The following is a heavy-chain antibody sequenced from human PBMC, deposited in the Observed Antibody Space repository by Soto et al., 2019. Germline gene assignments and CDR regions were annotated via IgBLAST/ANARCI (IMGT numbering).Heavy chain of an antibody. D-gene: IGHD3-22*01. V-gene: IGHV1-69*06. J-gene: IGHJ5*01. Sequence: QVQLVQSGAEVKKPGSSVKVSCKASGGTFSTYATSWVRQAPGQGLEWMGMIIPMFGTANYAQKFQGRVTITADKSTSTAYMELSRLSSEDTAVYYCARDEGGSGYQLDSWGQGTLVTVSS. CDR1: GGTFSTYA. CDR2: IIPMFGTA. CDR3: ARDEGGSGYQLDS.